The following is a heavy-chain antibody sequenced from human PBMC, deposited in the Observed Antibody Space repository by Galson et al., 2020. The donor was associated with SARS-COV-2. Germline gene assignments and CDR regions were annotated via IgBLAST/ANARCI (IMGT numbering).Heavy chain of an antibody. CDR3: AGEPRTLGY. J-gene: IGHJ4*02. CDR2: ISSDGSRT. V-gene: IGHV3-7*01. CDR1: GFAFNVFW. Sequence: QLGESLKISCTATGFAFNVFWMSWVRQAPGKGLEWVASISSDGSRTEYLDSVRDRFTVSRDNAKYSLYLQMSALRAEDTALYYCAGEPRTLGYWGQGTLVTVSS.